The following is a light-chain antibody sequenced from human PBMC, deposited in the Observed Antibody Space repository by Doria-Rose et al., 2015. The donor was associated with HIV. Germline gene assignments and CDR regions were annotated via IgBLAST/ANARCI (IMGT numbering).Light chain of an antibody. J-gene: IGKJ1*01. CDR3: HQYGTSWT. Sequence: EIVLTQSPGALSLSPGERATLSCRASQSFSSTYLDWYQQKPGHAPSLVIYDASTRSTAIPDRFSASGSGTDFTLTINRLEPEDFALYYCHQYGTSWTSGQGTKVE. CDR2: DAS. CDR1: QSFSSTY. V-gene: IGKV3-20*01.